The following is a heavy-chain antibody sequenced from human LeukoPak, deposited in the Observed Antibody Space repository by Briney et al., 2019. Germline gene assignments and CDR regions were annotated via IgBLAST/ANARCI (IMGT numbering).Heavy chain of an antibody. V-gene: IGHV3-23*01. D-gene: IGHD5-18*01. J-gene: IGHJ5*02. CDR3: AKVRGYSYGYMES. Sequence: GGSLRLSCAASGFTFSSYAMSWVHQAPGKGLEWVSAISGSGGSTYYADSVKGRFTISRDNSKNTLYLQMNSLRAEDTAVYYCAKVRGYSYGYMESWGQGTLVTVSS. CDR1: GFTFSSYA. CDR2: ISGSGGST.